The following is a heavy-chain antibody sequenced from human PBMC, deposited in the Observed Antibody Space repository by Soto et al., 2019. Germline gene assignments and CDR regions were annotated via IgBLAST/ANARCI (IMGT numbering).Heavy chain of an antibody. CDR1: GYTFTGYY. V-gene: IGHV1-2*04. D-gene: IGHD2-2*01. J-gene: IGHJ5*02. CDR3: ARGYCSSTSCYRYNWFDP. Sequence: QVQLVQSGAEVKKPGASVKVSCKASGYTFTGYYMHWVRQAPGQGLEWMGWINPNSGGTNYAQKWQGWVTMTRHTSISTAYMELSRLRSDDTAVYYCARGYCSSTSCYRYNWFDPWGQGTLVTVSS. CDR2: INPNSGGT.